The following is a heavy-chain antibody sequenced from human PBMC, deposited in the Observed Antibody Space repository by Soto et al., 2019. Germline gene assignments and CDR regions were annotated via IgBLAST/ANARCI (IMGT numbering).Heavy chain of an antibody. CDR1: GDSINNADYY. CDR2: IYYSGTT. J-gene: IGHJ3*02. Sequence: QVQLQESGPGLVKPSQTLSINCSVSGDSINNADYYWSWIRQHAGQGLEWIGYIYYSGTTYYNTSLKSRVTISMDTSTNQFSLEMSSVTAAATAVYYCARVRGHAFEIRGQGTMVTVSS. V-gene: IGHV4-31*03. CDR3: ARVRGHAFEI. D-gene: IGHD3-10*01.